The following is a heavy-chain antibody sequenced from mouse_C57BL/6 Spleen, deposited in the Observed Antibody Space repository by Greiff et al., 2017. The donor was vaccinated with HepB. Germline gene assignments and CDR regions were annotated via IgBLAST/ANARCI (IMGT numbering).Heavy chain of an antibody. CDR2: IWSGGST. J-gene: IGHJ4*01. V-gene: IGHV2-2*01. D-gene: IGHD2-4*01. CDR3: ARPSIYYDYDIAMDY. CDR1: GFSLTSYG. Sequence: VQVVESGPGLVQPSQSLSITCTVSGFSLTSYGVHWVRQSPGKGLEWLGVIWSGGSTDYNAAFISRLSISKDNSKSQVFFKMNSLQADDTAIYYCARPSIYYDYDIAMDYWGQGTSVTVSS.